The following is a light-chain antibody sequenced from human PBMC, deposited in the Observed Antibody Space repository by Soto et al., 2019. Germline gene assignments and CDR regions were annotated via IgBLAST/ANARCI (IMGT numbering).Light chain of an antibody. CDR3: QQRSNWPGT. V-gene: IGKV3-11*01. J-gene: IGKJ1*01. CDR1: QSVRSS. Sequence: ETVLTQSPATLSLSPGERATLSCRASQSVRSSLAWYQQRPGQPPRLLIYDASKREPGTPARFTGSGSGTDFTLTISSLEPEDFAFYSCQQRSNWPGTFGQGTRVEI. CDR2: DAS.